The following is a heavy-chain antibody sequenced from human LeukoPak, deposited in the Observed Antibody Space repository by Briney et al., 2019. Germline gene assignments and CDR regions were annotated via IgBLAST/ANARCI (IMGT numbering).Heavy chain of an antibody. J-gene: IGHJ4*02. V-gene: IGHV3-23*01. CDR2: ISGGGDVT. Sequence: GGSLRLSCAASDFNFITYAMSWVRQAPGKGLEWVSTISGGGDVTYYADSVKGRFTISRDNSKNTLYLQMNSLRVEDSAVYYCARDSSMLRGPLVIYYFDFWGQGTLVTVSS. CDR1: DFNFITYA. D-gene: IGHD3-10*01. CDR3: ARDSSMLRGPLVIYYFDF.